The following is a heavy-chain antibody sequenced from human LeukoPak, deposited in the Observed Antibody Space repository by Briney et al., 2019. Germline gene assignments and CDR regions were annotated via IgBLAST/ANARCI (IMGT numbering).Heavy chain of an antibody. CDR1: GFTFSSYS. D-gene: IGHD3-16*01. CDR2: ISSSSSYI. CDR3: ARDFGGSASFDY. V-gene: IGHV3-21*01. J-gene: IGHJ4*02. Sequence: GGSLRLSCAASGFTFSSYSMNWVRQAPGKGLEWVSSISSSSSYIYYADSVKGRFTISRDNAKNSLYLQMNSLRAEDTAVYYCARDFGGSASFDYWGQGTLVTVSS.